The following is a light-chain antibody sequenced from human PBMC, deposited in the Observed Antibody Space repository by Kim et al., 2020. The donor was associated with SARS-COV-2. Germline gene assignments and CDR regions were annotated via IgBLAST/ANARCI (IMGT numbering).Light chain of an antibody. J-gene: IGLJ2*01. Sequence: QTASLTIAGDILRNTSACWYQQKPGQSPVLVIYQDSKRPSGIPERFSGSNSGNTATLTISGTQAMDEADYYCQAWDSSTAVFGGGTQLTVL. CDR1: ILRNTS. CDR3: QAWDSSTAV. CDR2: QDS. V-gene: IGLV3-1*01.